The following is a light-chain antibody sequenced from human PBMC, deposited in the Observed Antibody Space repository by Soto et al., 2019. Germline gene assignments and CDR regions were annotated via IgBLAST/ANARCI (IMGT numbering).Light chain of an antibody. J-gene: IGLJ1*01. CDR2: EAS. CDR1: SSDVGGYNY. V-gene: IGLV2-14*01. CDR3: SSYTSSSIDYV. Sequence: QSALTQPPSVSGYPGQSISISCTGTSSDVGGYNYVSWYQQHPGKAPKLMIYEASNRPSGVSNRFSGSKPGNTASLTISELQAEDEADYYCSSYTSSSIDYVFGTGTELTVL.